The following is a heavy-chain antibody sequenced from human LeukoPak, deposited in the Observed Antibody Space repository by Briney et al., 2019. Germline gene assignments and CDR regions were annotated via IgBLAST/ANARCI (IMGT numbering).Heavy chain of an antibody. CDR1: GGSISSYY. D-gene: IGHD3-22*01. J-gene: IGHJ5*02. CDR2: IYYSGST. Sequence: KPSETLSLTCTVSGGSISSYYWSWIRQHPGKGLEWIGYIYYSGSTYYNPSLKSRVTISVDTSKNQFSLKLSSVTAADTAVYYCARIVDYYDSSGPSPPGWFDPWGQGTLVTVSS. V-gene: IGHV4-59*06. CDR3: ARIVDYYDSSGPSPPGWFDP.